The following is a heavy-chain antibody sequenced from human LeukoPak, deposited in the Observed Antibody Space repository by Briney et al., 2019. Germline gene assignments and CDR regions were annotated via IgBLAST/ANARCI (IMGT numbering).Heavy chain of an antibody. J-gene: IGHJ4*02. D-gene: IGHD5-24*01. CDR1: GGSFSGYY. V-gene: IGHV4-34*01. CDR3: ASVEMATTKFAY. CDR2: INHSGST. Sequence: SETLSLTCAVYGGSFSGYYWSWIRQPPGKGLEWIGEINHSGSTNHNPSLKSRVAISVDTSKNEFSLKLSSVSAADTAVYYCASVEMATTKFAYWGQGALVTVSS.